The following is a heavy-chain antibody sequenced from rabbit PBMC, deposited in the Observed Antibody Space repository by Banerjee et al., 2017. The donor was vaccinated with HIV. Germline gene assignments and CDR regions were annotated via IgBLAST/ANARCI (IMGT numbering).Heavy chain of an antibody. J-gene: IGHJ4*01. V-gene: IGHV1S40*01. Sequence: QSLEESGGDLVKPGASLTLTCTASGFTLSSYWMCWVRQAPGKGLEWIACIDADGSGRTYYASWAKGRFTISKTSSTTVTLQMTSLTAADTATYFCARDLAGVIGWNFNLWGPGTLVTVS. CDR3: ARDLAGVIGWNFNL. D-gene: IGHD4-1*01. CDR2: IDADGSGRT. CDR1: GFTLSSYW.